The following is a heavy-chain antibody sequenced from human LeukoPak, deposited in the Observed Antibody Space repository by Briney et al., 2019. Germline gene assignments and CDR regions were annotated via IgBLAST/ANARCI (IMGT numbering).Heavy chain of an antibody. CDR3: AAATTVTTVDAFDI. V-gene: IGHV1-58*01. CDR1: GFTFTSSA. J-gene: IGHJ3*02. D-gene: IGHD4-17*01. CDR2: IVVGSGNT. Sequence: EASVKVSCKASGFTFTSSAVQWVRQARGQRLEWIGWIVVGSGNTNYAQKFQERVTITRDMSTSTAYVELSSLRSEDTAVYYCAAATTVTTVDAFDIWGQGTMVTVSS.